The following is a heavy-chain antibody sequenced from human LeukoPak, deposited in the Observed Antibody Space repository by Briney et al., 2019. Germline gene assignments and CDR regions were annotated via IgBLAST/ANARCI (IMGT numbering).Heavy chain of an antibody. CDR2: ISPDNGNT. D-gene: IGHD3-10*01. J-gene: IGHJ4*02. V-gene: IGHV1-18*01. CDR1: GYTFTIYG. CDR3: ARNSGHRLMGITNYFDY. Sequence: GASVKVSCKASGYTFTIYGISWVRQAPGQGLEWMGWISPDNGNTNYAQKLQGRVTMTTDTSTSTAYMELRSLRSDDTAVYYCARNSGHRLMGITNYFDYWGQGTLVTVSS.